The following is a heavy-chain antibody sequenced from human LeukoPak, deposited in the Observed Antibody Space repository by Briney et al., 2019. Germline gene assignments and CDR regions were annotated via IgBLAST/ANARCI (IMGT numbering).Heavy chain of an antibody. CDR1: GFTFSSYG. Sequence: GGSLRLSCAASGFTFSSYGMHWVRQAPGKGLEWVAFIRYDGSNKYYADSVKGRFTISRDNAKNSLYLQMNSLRAEDTAVYYCARVYSNYDYYYYMDVWGKGTTVTVSS. D-gene: IGHD4-11*01. J-gene: IGHJ6*03. CDR2: IRYDGSNK. CDR3: ARVYSNYDYYYYMDV. V-gene: IGHV3-30*02.